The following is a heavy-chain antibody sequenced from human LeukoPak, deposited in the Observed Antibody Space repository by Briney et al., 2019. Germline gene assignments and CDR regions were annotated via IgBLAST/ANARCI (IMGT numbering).Heavy chain of an antibody. CDR3: ASGAHSGSYYYFDY. J-gene: IGHJ4*02. CDR2: IIPIFGTA. V-gene: IGHV1-69*13. CDR1: GGTFSSYA. Sequence: SVKVSCKASGGTFSSYAISWVRQAPGQGLEWMGGIIPIFGTANYAQKFQGRVTITADDSPSTAYMELSSLRSEDTAVYYCASGAHSGSYYYFDYWGQGTLVTVSS. D-gene: IGHD1-26*01.